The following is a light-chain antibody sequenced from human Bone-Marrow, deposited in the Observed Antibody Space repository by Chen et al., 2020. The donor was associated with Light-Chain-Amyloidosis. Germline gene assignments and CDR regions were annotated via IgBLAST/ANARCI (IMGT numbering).Light chain of an antibody. V-gene: IGLV3-25*03. CDR3: QSADSSGTYEVI. J-gene: IGLJ2*01. CDR1: DLPTKY. CDR2: RDT. Sequence: SYELTQPPSVSVYPGQTGRITCSGDDLPTKYAYWYQQKPGQAPVLVIHRDTERPSGISERFSGSSSGTTAPFTISGVQAEDESDYHCQSADSSGTYEVIFGGGTKLTVL.